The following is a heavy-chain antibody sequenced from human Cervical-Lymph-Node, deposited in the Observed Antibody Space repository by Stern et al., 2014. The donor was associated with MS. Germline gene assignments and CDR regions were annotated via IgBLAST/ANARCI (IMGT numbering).Heavy chain of an antibody. V-gene: IGHV4-59*01. D-gene: IGHD5-24*01. CDR3: ARDRRRDGWARFDP. J-gene: IGHJ5*02. CDR1: GGSISSYY. Sequence: QVQLVESGPGLVKPSETLSLTCTVSGGSISSYYWSWIRQPPGKGLEWIGYIYYSGSTNYNPSLKSRVIISVDTSKNQFSLKLSSVTAADTAVYYCARDRRRDGWARFDPWGQGTLVTVSS. CDR2: IYYSGST.